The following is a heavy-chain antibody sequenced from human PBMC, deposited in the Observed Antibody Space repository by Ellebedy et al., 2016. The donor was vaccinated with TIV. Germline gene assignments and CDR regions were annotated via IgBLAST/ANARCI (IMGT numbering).Heavy chain of an antibody. J-gene: IGHJ4*02. CDR1: GGSFSGYS. CDR2: INHSGST. CDR3: ARGPLLHDDGSGYYSKGDS. D-gene: IGHD3-22*01. V-gene: IGHV4-34*01. Sequence: GSLRLSXAVYGGSFSGYSWSWIRQPPGKGLEWIGEINHSGSTNYNPSLKSRVTISIVTSKSQFSLKLSSVTAADSAVYYCARGPLLHDDGSGYYSKGDSWGQGTLVTVSS.